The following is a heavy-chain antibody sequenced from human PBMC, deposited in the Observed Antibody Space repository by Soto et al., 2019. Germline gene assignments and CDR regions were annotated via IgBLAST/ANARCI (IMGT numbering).Heavy chain of an antibody. Sequence: PSETLSLTCTVSGGSISSYYWSWIRQPPGKGLEWIGYIYYSGSTNYNPSLKSRVTISVDTSKNQSSLKLSSVTAADTAVYYCARSAEQWLADNCFDPWGQGTLVTVSS. CDR3: ARSAEQWLADNCFDP. D-gene: IGHD6-19*01. CDR1: GGSISSYY. V-gene: IGHV4-59*01. CDR2: IYYSGST. J-gene: IGHJ5*02.